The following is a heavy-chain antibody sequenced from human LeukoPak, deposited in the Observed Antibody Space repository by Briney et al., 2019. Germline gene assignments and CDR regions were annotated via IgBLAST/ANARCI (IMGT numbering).Heavy chain of an antibody. J-gene: IGHJ4*02. CDR2: INAGNGNT. CDR3: ARALGKLDYGGNTGLFDY. Sequence: ASVKVSCKASGYTFTSYAMHWVRQAPGQRLEWMGWINAGNGNTKYSQEFQGRVTITRDTSASTAYMELSSLRSEDMAVYYCARALGKLDYGGNTGLFDYWGQGTLVTVSS. V-gene: IGHV1-3*03. CDR1: GYTFTSYA. D-gene: IGHD4-23*01.